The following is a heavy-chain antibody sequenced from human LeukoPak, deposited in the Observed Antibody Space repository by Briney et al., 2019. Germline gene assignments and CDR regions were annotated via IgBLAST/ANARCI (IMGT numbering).Heavy chain of an antibody. V-gene: IGHV3-11*01. CDR3: ARAYYGSESSAPTDY. CDR2: ISSSGSTI. CDR1: GFTFSDYY. D-gene: IGHD3-10*01. Sequence: GGSLRLSCAASGFTFSDYYMSWIRQAPGKGLEWVSYISSSGSTIYYADSVKGRFTISRDNAKNSLYLQMNSLRAEDTAVYYCARAYYGSESSAPTDYWGQGTLVTVSS. J-gene: IGHJ4*02.